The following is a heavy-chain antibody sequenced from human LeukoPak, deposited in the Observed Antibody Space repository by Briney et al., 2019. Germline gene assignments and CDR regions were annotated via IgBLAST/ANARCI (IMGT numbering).Heavy chain of an antibody. CDR1: GYTFTSYY. Sequence: ASVKVSCKASGYTFTSYYMHWVRQAPGQGLVWMGIINPSGGSTSYAQKFQGRVTMTRDTSTSTVYMELSSLRSEDTAVYYCARDLKKALSFTESKSYFDYWGQGTLVTVSS. D-gene: IGHD2/OR15-2a*01. CDR3: ARDLKKALSFTESKSYFDY. CDR2: INPSGGST. J-gene: IGHJ4*02. V-gene: IGHV1-46*01.